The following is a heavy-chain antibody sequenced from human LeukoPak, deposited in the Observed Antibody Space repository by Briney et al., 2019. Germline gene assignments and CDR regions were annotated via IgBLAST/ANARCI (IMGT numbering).Heavy chain of an antibody. Sequence: SETLSLTCTVSGGSISSYYWSWIRQPAGKGLEWIGRIYTSGSTNYNPSLKSRVTMSVDTSKNQFPLKLSSVTAADTAVYYCARDEPSRGYSGYDYDYYYYGMDVWGQGTTVTVSS. CDR3: ARDEPSRGYSGYDYDYYYYGMDV. CDR2: IYTSGST. CDR1: GGSISSYY. D-gene: IGHD5-12*01. V-gene: IGHV4-4*07. J-gene: IGHJ6*02.